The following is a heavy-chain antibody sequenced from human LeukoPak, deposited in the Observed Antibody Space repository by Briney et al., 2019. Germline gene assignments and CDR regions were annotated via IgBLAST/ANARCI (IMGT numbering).Heavy chain of an antibody. CDR2: MNSNSGNT. V-gene: IGHV1-8*01. J-gene: IGHJ4*02. CDR1: GYTFTSYD. Sequence: GASVKVSCKASGYTFTSYDINWVRQATGQGLEWMGWMNSNSGNTGYAQKFQGRVTMTRNTSISTAYMELSSLRSEDTAVYYCARAQRIISSIAARSWTLYYFDYWGQGTLVTVSS. CDR3: ARAQRIISSIAARSWTLYYFDY. D-gene: IGHD6-6*01.